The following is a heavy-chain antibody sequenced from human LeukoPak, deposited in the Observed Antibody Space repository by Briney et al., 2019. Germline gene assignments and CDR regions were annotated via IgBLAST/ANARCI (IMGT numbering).Heavy chain of an antibody. CDR1: GFTFNSYD. D-gene: IGHD1-26*01. CDR3: AKVQSDIVGAMFFAFDV. Sequence: GGSLRLSCVVSGFTFNSYDMNWVRQAPGKGLEWLASIIGSGSEMVYADSVKGRFTISRDNSENSLYLQMNSMRVEDTAVYYCAKVQSDIVGAMFFAFDVWGQGTMVSVSS. CDR2: IIGSGSEM. J-gene: IGHJ3*01. V-gene: IGHV3-21*06.